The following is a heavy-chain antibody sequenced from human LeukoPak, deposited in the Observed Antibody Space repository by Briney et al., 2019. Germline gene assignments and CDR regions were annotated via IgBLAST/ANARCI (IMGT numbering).Heavy chain of an antibody. D-gene: IGHD6-19*01. CDR3: ARGLSGWYHH. CDR2: IYYSGST. CDR1: GGSISSGGYY. J-gene: IGHJ5*02. V-gene: IGHV4-31*03. Sequence: SETLSLTCTVSGGSISSGGYYWSWIRQHPGKGLEWIGYIYYSGSTYYNPSLKSRVTISVDTSKNQFSLKLSSVTAADTAVYYCARGLSGWYHHWGQGTLVTVSS.